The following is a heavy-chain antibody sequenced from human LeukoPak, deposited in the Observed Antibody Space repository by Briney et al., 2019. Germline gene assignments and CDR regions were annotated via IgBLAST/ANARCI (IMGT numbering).Heavy chain of an antibody. D-gene: IGHD3-10*01. CDR3: ARVRGENWFDP. V-gene: IGHV4-4*07. J-gene: IGHJ5*02. CDR1: GDSITYFY. CDR2: FSSSGST. Sequence: SETLSLTCSVSGDSITYFYWSWIRQAAGKGLEWIGRFSSSGSTDYNASPKSRVTMSVDTSKNQLSLKVISVTAADTAVYYCARVRGENWFDPWGQGTLVTVSS.